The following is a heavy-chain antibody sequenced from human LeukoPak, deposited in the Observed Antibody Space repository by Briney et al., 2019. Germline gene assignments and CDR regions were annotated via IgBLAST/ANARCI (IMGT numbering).Heavy chain of an antibody. CDR1: GGSISSSSYY. J-gene: IGHJ6*03. D-gene: IGHD4-17*01. V-gene: IGHV4-39*07. CDR2: IYYSGST. CDR3: ARVIRKGPYGDGGYFYFFMDV. Sequence: SETLSLTCTVSGGSISSSSYYWGWIRQPPGKGLEWIGSIYYSGSTYYNPSLKSRVTISVDTSKNQFSLQLNSVTPEDTAVYYCARVIRKGPYGDGGYFYFFMDVWGKGTTVTVSS.